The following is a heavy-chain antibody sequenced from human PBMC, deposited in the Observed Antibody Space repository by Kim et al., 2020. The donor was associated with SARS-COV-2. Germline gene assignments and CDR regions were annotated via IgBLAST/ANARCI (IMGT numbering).Heavy chain of an antibody. D-gene: IGHD4-17*01. CDR1: GFTVSSNY. CDR2: IYSGGST. Sequence: GGSLRLSCAASGFTVSSNYMSWVRQAPGKGLEWVSVIYSGGSTYYADSVKGRFTISRDNSKNTLYLQMNSLRAEDTAVYYCARDRGDYGDYVSRYYYYYGMDVWGQGTTVTVSS. CDR3: ARDRGDYGDYVSRYYYYYGMDV. J-gene: IGHJ6*02. V-gene: IGHV3-53*01.